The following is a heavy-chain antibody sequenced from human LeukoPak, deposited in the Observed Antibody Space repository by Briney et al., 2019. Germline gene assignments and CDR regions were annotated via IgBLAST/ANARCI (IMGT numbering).Heavy chain of an antibody. V-gene: IGHV4-34*01. CDR3: ARGPVPAAKVSWFDP. J-gene: IGHJ5*02. CDR2: INHSGST. Sequence: SETLSLTCAVYGGSFSGYYWSWIRQPPGKGLEWIGKINHSGSTNYNPSLKSRVTISVDTSKNQFSLKLSSVTAADTAVYYCARGPVPAAKVSWFDPWGQGTLVTVSS. D-gene: IGHD2-2*01. CDR1: GGSFSGYY.